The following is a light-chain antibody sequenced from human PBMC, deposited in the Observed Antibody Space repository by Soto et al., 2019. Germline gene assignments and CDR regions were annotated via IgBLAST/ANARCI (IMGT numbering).Light chain of an antibody. CDR2: EVS. CDR3: SSYTTDTTLV. J-gene: IGLJ2*01. CDR1: SRDVGAYNY. V-gene: IGLV2-14*01. Sequence: QSALTQPASVSESPGQSITISCTGTSRDVGAYNYVSWYQQYPGKAPKLMSYEVSNRPSGVSIRFSGSKSGNTGSLTISGLQAEDEAHYYCSSYTTDTTLVFGGGTKLTVL.